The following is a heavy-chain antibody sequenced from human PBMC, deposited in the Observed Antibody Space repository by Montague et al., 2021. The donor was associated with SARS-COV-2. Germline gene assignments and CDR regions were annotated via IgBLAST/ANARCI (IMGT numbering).Heavy chain of an antibody. CDR3: ARRGRKLLPVATTIGGFDI. Sequence: SETLSLTCTVSGASISSSNHYWDWIRQPPGKGLEWIGSIYDSGSTYYXPSLKTRVTISVDTSKNHFSLKLSSVTAADTAVYYCARRGRKLLPVATTIGGFDIWGQGTMVTVSS. V-gene: IGHV4-39*02. CDR1: GASISSSNHY. J-gene: IGHJ3*02. CDR2: IYDSGST. D-gene: IGHD5-12*01.